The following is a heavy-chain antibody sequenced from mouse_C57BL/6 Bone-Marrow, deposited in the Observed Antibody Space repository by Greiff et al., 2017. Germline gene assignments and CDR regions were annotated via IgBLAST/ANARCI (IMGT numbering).Heavy chain of an antibody. J-gene: IGHJ2*01. CDR2: IWSGGST. V-gene: IGHV2-2*01. CDR3: ARWWLLDY. CDR1: GFSLTSYG. Sequence: QFQLQQSGPGLVQPSQSLSLTCTVSGFSLTSYGVHWVPQSPGRGLEWLGVIWSGGSTDSNAAFISSLNLTKDTSKSQVFFKINRLQADDTAIYYCARWWLLDYWGQGTTLTVSS. D-gene: IGHD2-3*01.